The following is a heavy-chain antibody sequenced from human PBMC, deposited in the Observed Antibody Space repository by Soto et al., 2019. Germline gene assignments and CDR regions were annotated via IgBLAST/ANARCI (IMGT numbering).Heavy chain of an antibody. J-gene: IGHJ4*02. D-gene: IGHD4-17*01. V-gene: IGHV2-5*02. CDR2: IYWDDDK. Sequence: QITLKESGPPLVKPTQTLTLTCTFSGFSLRNSRVGVGWIRQPPGKALEWLALIYWDDDKRYSPSLKSRLTITKDTSKNQVVLTMTNMDPVDTATYYCAHLTTGGFYFDYWGQGTLVTVSS. CDR3: AHLTTGGFYFDY. CDR1: GFSLRNSRVG.